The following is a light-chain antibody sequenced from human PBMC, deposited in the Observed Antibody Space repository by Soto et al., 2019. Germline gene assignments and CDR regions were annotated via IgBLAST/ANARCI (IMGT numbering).Light chain of an antibody. CDR1: QSVSSR. J-gene: IGKJ5*01. CDR3: QHYAHNSPIT. Sequence: EIVLTQSPGTQSLSPGERATLSCRASQSVSSRLAWYQQRPGQAPRLLISGASSRATGIPDRFSGSGSGTDFTLTISRLEPEDFALYYCQHYAHNSPITFGQGTRPEI. CDR2: GAS. V-gene: IGKV3-20*01.